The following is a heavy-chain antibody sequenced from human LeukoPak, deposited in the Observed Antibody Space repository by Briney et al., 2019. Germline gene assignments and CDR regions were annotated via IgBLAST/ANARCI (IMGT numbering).Heavy chain of an antibody. V-gene: IGHV3-23*01. CDR2: ISGSDDST. CDR3: AREGPETYNFDF. J-gene: IGHJ4*02. Sequence: PGGSLRLSCAASGFTFSTYAMSWVRQAPGRGLEWVSAISGSDDSTYYVESVKGRFTISRDNSQNTLYLQMNSLRAEDTAVYYCAREGPETYNFDFWGQGTQVTVSS. CDR1: GFTFSTYA. D-gene: IGHD5-18*01.